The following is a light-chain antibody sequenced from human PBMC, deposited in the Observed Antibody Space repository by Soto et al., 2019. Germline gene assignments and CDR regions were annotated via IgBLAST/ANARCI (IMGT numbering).Light chain of an antibody. V-gene: IGLV1-47*01. CDR2: RNN. Sequence: QSVLTQPLSASGTPGQRVTISCSGSSSNIGSNYVYWYQQLPGTAPKLLIYRNNQRPSGVPDRFSGSKSGTSASLAISGLRSEDEADYYCAAWDDSLSGPLFGGGTKLTVL. J-gene: IGLJ2*01. CDR3: AAWDDSLSGPL. CDR1: SSNIGSNY.